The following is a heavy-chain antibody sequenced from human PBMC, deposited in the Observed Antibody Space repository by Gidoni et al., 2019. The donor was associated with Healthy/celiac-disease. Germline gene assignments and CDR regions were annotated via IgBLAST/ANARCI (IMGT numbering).Heavy chain of an antibody. V-gene: IGHV4-30-4*01. CDR2: IYYSGRT. D-gene: IGHD3-10*01. CDR3: AREGITTDY. Sequence: QVQLQESGPGLVKPSQTLSLTCTVSRGSISSGDYYWSWIRQPPGKGLEWVGYIYYSGRTYYKPSLKSRVTISVETYKNQFSLKLSSVTAADTAVYYCAREGITTDYWGQGTLVTVSS. J-gene: IGHJ4*02. CDR1: RGSISSGDYY.